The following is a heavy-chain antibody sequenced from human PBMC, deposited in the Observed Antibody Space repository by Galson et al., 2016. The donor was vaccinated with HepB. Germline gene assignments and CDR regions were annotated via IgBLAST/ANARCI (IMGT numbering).Heavy chain of an antibody. V-gene: IGHV3-23*01. CDR2: ISGSGGST. Sequence: SLRLSCAASGFTFSSYAMGWVRQAPGKGLEWVASISGSGGSTYYADSVKGRFSISRDNSKNTLYLQMNSLRAEDTAVYYRVKDTACSGWFLYWYFDLWGRGTLVTVSS. J-gene: IGHJ2*01. CDR3: VKDTACSGWFLYWYFDL. D-gene: IGHD6-19*01. CDR1: GFTFSSYA.